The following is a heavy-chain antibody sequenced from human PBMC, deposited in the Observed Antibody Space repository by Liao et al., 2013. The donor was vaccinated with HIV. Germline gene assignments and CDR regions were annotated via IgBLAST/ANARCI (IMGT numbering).Heavy chain of an antibody. CDR3: ARGQLYLGEPHVDR. CDR1: GGSMSSYY. D-gene: IGHD3-10*01. CDR2: MSASGST. V-gene: IGHV4-4*07. J-gene: IGHJ5*02. Sequence: QVQLQESGPRLVKPSETLSLICSVSGGSMSSYYWSWIRQAAGKGLECIGRMSASGSTSYNPSLKSRVTISVDTSKNQFSLNLTSVTAADTAVYYCARGQLYLGEPHVDRWGQGTLVAVSS.